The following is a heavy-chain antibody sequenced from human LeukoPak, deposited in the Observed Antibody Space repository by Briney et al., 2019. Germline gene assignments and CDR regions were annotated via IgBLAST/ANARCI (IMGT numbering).Heavy chain of an antibody. CDR2: IIPSFGTV. CDR3: ARATSANEYSYGFHFDY. V-gene: IGHV1-69*13. Sequence: GASVKVSCKASGYTFTSYGINWVRQAPGQGLEWMGAIIPSFGTVKYAQKFQGRVTMTADESTSTAYMDLNYLRSDDTAVYFCARATSANEYSYGFHFDYWGQGTLVTVSS. D-gene: IGHD5-18*01. J-gene: IGHJ4*02. CDR1: GYTFTSYG.